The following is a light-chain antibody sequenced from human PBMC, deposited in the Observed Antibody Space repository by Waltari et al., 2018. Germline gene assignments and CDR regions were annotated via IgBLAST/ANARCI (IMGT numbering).Light chain of an antibody. CDR2: AAS. Sequence: DIQMTQSPSSLSASVGDRVPITCRASQGISNFLAWYQQKSGKVPKLLIYAASTLQSGVPSRFSGSGSGTDFTLTISSLQPEDVATYYCQKYNGAPWTFGQGTKVEIK. CDR3: QKYNGAPWT. V-gene: IGKV1-27*01. J-gene: IGKJ1*01. CDR1: QGISNF.